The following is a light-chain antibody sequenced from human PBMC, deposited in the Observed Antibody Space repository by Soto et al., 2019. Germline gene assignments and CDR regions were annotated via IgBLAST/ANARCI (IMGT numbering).Light chain of an antibody. CDR1: SSDVGGYNY. J-gene: IGLJ2*01. CDR3: SSYTSSSTLVV. CDR2: EVS. Sequence: QSVLTQPASVSGSRGQSITISCTGTSSDVGGYNYVSRYQQHPGKAPKLMIYEVSNRPSGVSNRFSGSKSGNTASLTISGLQAEDEADYYCSSYTSSSTLVVFGGGTKLTVL. V-gene: IGLV2-14*01.